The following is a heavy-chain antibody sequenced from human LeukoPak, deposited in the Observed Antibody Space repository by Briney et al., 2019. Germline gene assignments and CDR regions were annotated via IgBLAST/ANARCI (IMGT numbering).Heavy chain of an antibody. CDR2: FDPEDGET. J-gene: IGHJ4*02. D-gene: IGHD6-19*01. CDR3: ATDGSGWYAFDY. Sequence: ASVKVSFKVSGYTLTELSMHWVRQAPGKGLEWMGGFDPEDGETIYAQKFQGRVTTTEDTSTDTAYMELSSLRSEDTAVYYCATDGSGWYAFDYWGQGTLVTVSS. CDR1: GYTLTELS. V-gene: IGHV1-24*01.